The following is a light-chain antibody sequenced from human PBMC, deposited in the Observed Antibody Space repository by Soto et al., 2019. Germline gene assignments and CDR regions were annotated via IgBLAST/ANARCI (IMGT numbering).Light chain of an antibody. CDR1: SSNIGSNY. Sequence: QSVLTQPPSASGTPGQRVTISCSGSSSNIGSNYVSWYQQLPGTAPKLLIYENNKRPSGIPDRFSGSKSGTSATLGITGLQTGDEADYYCGTWDSSLSAYVFGTGTKVTVL. CDR3: GTWDSSLSAYV. CDR2: ENN. J-gene: IGLJ1*01. V-gene: IGLV1-51*02.